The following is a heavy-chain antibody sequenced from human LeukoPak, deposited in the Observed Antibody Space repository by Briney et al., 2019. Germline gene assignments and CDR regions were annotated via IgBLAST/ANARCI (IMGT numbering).Heavy chain of an antibody. D-gene: IGHD3-10*01. J-gene: IGHJ4*02. CDR3: AGDGSGSYYNEGY. CDR1: GFTFDDYA. CDR2: ISWNSGSI. V-gene: IGHV3-9*01. Sequence: PGGSLRLSCAASGFTFDDYAMHWVRQAPGKGLEWVSGISWNSGSIGYVDSVKGRFTISRDNAKNSLYLQMNSLRAEDTAVYYCAGDGSGSYYNEGYWGQGTPVTVSS.